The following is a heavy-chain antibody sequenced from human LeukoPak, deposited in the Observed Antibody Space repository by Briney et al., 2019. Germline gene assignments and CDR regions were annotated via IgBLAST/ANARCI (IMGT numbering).Heavy chain of an antibody. CDR1: GGSISSSSYY. CDR2: IYYSGST. V-gene: IGHV4-39*07. Sequence: SGTLSLTCTVSGGSISSSSYYWGWIRQPPGKGLEWIGSIYYSGSTYYNPSLKSRVTISVDTSKNQFSLKLSSVTAADTAVYYCARAPVTGNWFDPWGQGTLVTVSS. CDR3: ARAPVTGNWFDP. J-gene: IGHJ5*02. D-gene: IGHD2-21*02.